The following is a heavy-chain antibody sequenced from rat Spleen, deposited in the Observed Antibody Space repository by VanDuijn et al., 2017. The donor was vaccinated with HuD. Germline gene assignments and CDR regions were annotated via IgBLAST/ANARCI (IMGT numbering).Heavy chain of an antibody. J-gene: IGHJ1*01. CDR2: MRYNGDT. CDR3: ARALYNSPYWYFDF. V-gene: IGHV2-63*01. Sequence: QVQLKESGPGLVQPSQTLSLTCTVSGLSLTSNSVSWVRQPSGKGLEGMGRMRYNGDTSYNSALKSRLSISRDTSKSQVFLKMNSLQTEDTGTYYCARALYNSPYWYFDFWGPGTMVTVSS. CDR1: GLSLTSNS. D-gene: IGHD1-5*01.